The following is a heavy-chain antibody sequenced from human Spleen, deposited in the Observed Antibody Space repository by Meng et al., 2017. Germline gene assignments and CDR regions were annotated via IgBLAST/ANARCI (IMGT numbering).Heavy chain of an antibody. CDR1: GVSIRSYY. J-gene: IGHJ4*02. D-gene: IGHD3-10*01. V-gene: IGHV4-59*01. CDR2: FYYTGSF. CDR3: ARDMSSVASGSFPSRD. Sequence: QVRPQESGPGLVKPSETLSLTCTFSGVSIRSYYWSWLRQPPGKGLEWIGYFYYTGSFNYNPSLKSRAIMSVDTSKNQFSLKLSSVTAADTAVYYCARDMSSVASGSFPSRDWGQGTLVTVSS.